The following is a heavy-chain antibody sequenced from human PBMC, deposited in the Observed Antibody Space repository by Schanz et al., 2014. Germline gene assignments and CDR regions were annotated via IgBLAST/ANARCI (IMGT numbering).Heavy chain of an antibody. Sequence: QVRLVQSGAEAREPGASVKVSCKATGYMFDTYGFAWVRQAPGQGLEWMGGLDLEDGEIVYAEQLKGRVTMTEDTSTDTAYMELSSLRSQDTAVYYCATAEDASGSYGLPACGVWGQGTTVIVSS. D-gene: IGHD3-10*01. J-gene: IGHJ6*02. V-gene: IGHV1-24*01. CDR3: ATAEDASGSYGLPACGV. CDR1: GYMFDTYG. CDR2: LDLEDGEI.